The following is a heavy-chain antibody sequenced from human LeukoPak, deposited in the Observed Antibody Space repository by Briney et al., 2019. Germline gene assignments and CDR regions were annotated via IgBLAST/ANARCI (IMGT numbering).Heavy chain of an antibody. V-gene: IGHV3-23*01. J-gene: IGHJ3*02. CDR3: AKSKGSSSGAFDI. CDR2: ISGSGDTT. CDR1: GFTFRSYA. D-gene: IGHD2-2*01. Sequence: GGSLRLSCAASGFTFRSYAMSWVCQAPGKELEWVSTISGSGDTTYYADSVEGRFTISRDNSKNTLYLQMNSLRVEDTAVYYCAKSKGSSSGAFDIWGQGTMVTVSS.